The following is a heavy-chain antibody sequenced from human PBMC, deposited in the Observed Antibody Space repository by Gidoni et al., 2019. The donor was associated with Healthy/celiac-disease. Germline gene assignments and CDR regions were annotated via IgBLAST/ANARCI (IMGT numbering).Heavy chain of an antibody. J-gene: IGHJ6*03. CDR3: ARRPLSLPSYMDV. D-gene: IGHD6-25*01. CDR1: GFPFSSYG. CDR2: ISYDGSHQ. Sequence: QVQLVESGGGVVQPGRSLRLSCAASGFPFSSYGMHWVRQAPGKGLEWVAVISYDGSHQSYADSVKGRFTISRDNSKHTLYLQLHSLRAEDTAVSSCARRPLSLPSYMDVWGKGTTVTVSS. V-gene: IGHV3-30*03.